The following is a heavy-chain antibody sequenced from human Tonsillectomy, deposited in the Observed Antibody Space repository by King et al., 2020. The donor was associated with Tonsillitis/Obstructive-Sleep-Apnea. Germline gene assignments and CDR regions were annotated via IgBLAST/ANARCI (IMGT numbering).Heavy chain of an antibody. CDR2: INPNSGGT. CDR3: ARGSFLLTSLDIDY. D-gene: IGHD1-26*01. J-gene: IGHJ4*02. V-gene: IGHV1-2*02. CDR1: GYTFTGYY. Sequence: QLVPSGAEVKKPGASVKVSCKASGYTFTGYYMHWVRQAPGQGLEWMGWINPNSGGTDNAQKFQGRVTMTRDTSISTAYMELSSLRSDDTAVYYCARGSFLLTSLDIDYWGQGTLVTVSS.